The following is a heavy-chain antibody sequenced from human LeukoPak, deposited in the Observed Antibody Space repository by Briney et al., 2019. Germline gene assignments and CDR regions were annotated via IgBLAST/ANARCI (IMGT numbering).Heavy chain of an antibody. CDR3: ARDTVNGPFVISLDY. CDR1: GFSFSSYA. Sequence: GGSLRLSCAASGFSFSSYAMNWVRQAPGKGLEWVSHISSGGNTEYYVDSVRGRFSMSRDNPKNLLLLQMNSLRAEDTAVYYCARDTVNGPFVISLDYWGQGALVTVSS. V-gene: IGHV3-48*03. CDR2: ISSGGNTE. D-gene: IGHD2-8*01. J-gene: IGHJ4*02.